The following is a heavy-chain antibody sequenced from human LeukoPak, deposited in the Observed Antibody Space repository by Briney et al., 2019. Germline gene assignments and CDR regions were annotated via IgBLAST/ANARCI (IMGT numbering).Heavy chain of an antibody. J-gene: IGHJ4*01. V-gene: IGHV3-23*01. CDR1: RFTFSSYA. CDR3: AKGYVVVPLIYFDY. CDR2: ISGSGGST. D-gene: IGHD3-22*01. Sequence: PAGSLRLSCAASRFTFSSYAMGWVRQAPGKGLEWVSAISGSGGSTYYADSVKGRFTISRDNSKNTLYLQMNSLRAEDTAVYYCAKGYVVVPLIYFDYWGHGTLVTVSS.